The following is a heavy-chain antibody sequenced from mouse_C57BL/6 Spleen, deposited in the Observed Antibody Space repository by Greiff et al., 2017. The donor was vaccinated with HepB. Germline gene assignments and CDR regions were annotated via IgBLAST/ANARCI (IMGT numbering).Heavy chain of an antibody. J-gene: IGHJ3*01. CDR3: ARDSNPPSWFAY. Sequence: QVQLKESGAELARPGASVKLSCKASGYTFTSYGISWVKQRTGQGLEWIGEIYPRSGNTYYNEKFKGKATLTADKSSSTAYMELRSLTSEDSAVYFCARDSNPPSWFAYWGQGTLVTVSA. D-gene: IGHD2-5*01. CDR2: IYPRSGNT. V-gene: IGHV1-81*01. CDR1: GYTFTSYG.